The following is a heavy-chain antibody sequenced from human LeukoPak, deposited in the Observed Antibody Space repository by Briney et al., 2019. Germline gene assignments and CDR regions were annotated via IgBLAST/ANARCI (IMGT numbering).Heavy chain of an antibody. D-gene: IGHD5-18*01. CDR2: IMPIFGTA. CDR3: ARHKPLFGYSYGYGYYYYYMDV. CDR1: GGTFSRYA. V-gene: IGHV1-69*05. J-gene: IGHJ6*03. Sequence: SVRDSYKASGGTFSRYAISWVRQAPGQGLEWMGGIMPIFGTANYAQKFQGRVTITTDESTSTAYMELSSLRSEDTAVYYCARHKPLFGYSYGYGYYYYYMDVWGKGTTVTVSS.